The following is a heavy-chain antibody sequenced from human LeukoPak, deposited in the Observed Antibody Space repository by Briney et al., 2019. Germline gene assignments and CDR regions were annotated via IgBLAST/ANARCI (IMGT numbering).Heavy chain of an antibody. CDR3: ATAISGSYGYLEH. D-gene: IGHD1-26*01. Sequence: GGSLRLSCVASGFPFSSYWMNWVRQAPGKGLEWVSVISDGGGSTYYADFVKGRFTISRDNSRNTLYLQINNLRAEDTAVYYCATAISGSYGYLEHWGQGTLVTVSS. V-gene: IGHV3-23*01. J-gene: IGHJ4*02. CDR1: GFPFSSYW. CDR2: ISDGGGST.